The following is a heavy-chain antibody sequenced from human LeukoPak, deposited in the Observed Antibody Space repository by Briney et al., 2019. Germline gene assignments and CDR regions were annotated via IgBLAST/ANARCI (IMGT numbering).Heavy chain of an antibody. CDR1: GYSISSGYY. V-gene: IGHV4-38-2*01. CDR3: ARHRSGVVVPAADDAFDI. D-gene: IGHD2-2*01. J-gene: IGHJ3*02. CDR2: IYHSGST. Sequence: SETLSLTCAVSGYSISSGYYWGWIRQPPGKGLEWIGSIYHSGSTYYNPSLKSRVTISVDTSKNQFSLKLSSVTAADTAVYYCARHRSGVVVPAADDAFDIWGQGTMVTVSS.